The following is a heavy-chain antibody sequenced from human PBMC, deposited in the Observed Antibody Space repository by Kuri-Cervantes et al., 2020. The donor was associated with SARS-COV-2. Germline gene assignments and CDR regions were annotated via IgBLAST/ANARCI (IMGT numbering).Heavy chain of an antibody. Sequence: LETLSLTCTVSGGSISRHYWSWIRQPPGKGLEWIGYIYYGGSTNYNPSLKNRVTISIDTSKNQFSLMLSSMTAADTAVYYCASQVTIFGVEYDAFDIWGQGTTVTVSS. CDR3: ASQVTIFGVEYDAFDI. V-gene: IGHV4-59*11. J-gene: IGHJ3*02. CDR1: GGSISRHY. D-gene: IGHD3-3*01. CDR2: IYYGGST.